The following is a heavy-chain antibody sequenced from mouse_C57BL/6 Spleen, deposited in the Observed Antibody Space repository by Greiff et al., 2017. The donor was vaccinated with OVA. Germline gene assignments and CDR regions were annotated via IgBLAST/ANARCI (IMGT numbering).Heavy chain of an antibody. J-gene: IGHJ4*01. D-gene: IGHD1-1*01. CDR2: INPNNGGT. Sequence: DVKLQQSGPELVKPGASVKISCKASGYTFTDYYMNWVKQSHGKSLEWIGDINPNNGGTSYNQKFKGKATLTVDKSSSTAYMELRSLTSEDSAVYYCARRGVYYGSSPCYAMDYWGQGTSVTVSS. CDR1: GYTFTDYY. V-gene: IGHV1-26*01. CDR3: ARRGVYYGSSPCYAMDY.